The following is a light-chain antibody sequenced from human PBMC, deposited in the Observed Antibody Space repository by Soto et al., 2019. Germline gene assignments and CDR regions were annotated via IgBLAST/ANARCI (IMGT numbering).Light chain of an antibody. CDR2: RNN. Sequence: QYVLTQPPSASGTPGQRVTISCSGSSSNIGNNYVYWYQMVPGTAPKLLIYRNNQRPSGVPDRFSGSTSGTSAALAISGLRSEDEADYYCAAWDDSLSGRGVFGGGTKLTVL. CDR3: AAWDDSLSGRGV. V-gene: IGLV1-47*01. CDR1: SSNIGNNY. J-gene: IGLJ2*01.